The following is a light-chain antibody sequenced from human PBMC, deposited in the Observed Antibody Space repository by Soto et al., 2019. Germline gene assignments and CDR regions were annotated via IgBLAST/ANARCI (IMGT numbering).Light chain of an antibody. CDR3: IKDINYQWT. CDR2: GAS. J-gene: IGKJ1*01. V-gene: IGKV1-6*01. CDR1: QCIGNA. Sequence: AIQITQSPSPPSASVGDRVTTSCRASQCIGNALGWYQQKPGKPTKVMIYGASNLQSGVKPRFSGSGSGTDFTLAISSMQPEDSATYYCIKDINYQWTGGKGPKGDLK.